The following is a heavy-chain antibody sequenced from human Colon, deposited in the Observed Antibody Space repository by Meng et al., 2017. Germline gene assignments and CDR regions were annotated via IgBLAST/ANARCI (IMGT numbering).Heavy chain of an antibody. CDR3: ARDGPGKRLSS. CDR1: GASFTRAGYY. CDR2: IYYTGSS. J-gene: IGHJ5*02. V-gene: IGHV4-31*03. Sequence: QEQLQESVPGLVKPSQPLSLTCTVSGASFTRAGYYWTWIRQRPGKGLEWIGYIYYTGSSYYNPSLKSRLTISVDRSKSLFSLNLTSVTAADTAMYLCARDGPGKRLSSWGPGKLVTVSS.